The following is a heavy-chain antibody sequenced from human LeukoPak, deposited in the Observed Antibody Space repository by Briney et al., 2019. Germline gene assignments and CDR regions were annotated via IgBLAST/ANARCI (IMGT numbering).Heavy chain of an antibody. CDR1: GFTFSSYW. CDR2: INPDESRR. CDR3: ARAGVGNWYYDL. J-gene: IGHJ2*01. D-gene: IGHD2-8*01. V-gene: IGHV3-74*01. Sequence: PGGSLRLSCAASGFTFSSYWMHWVRQAPGKGLVWVSRINPDESRRNYADSVEGRFTISRDNAKNTVFLQINNLRVEDTAVCYCARAGVGNWYYDLWGRGTLVTVSS.